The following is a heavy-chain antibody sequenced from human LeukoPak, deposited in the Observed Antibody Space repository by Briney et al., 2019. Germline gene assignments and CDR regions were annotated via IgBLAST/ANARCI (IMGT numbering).Heavy chain of an antibody. V-gene: IGHV3-30*14. J-gene: IGHJ4*02. CDR2: ISYDGRNK. CDR3: VKSGSYYNEPYYFDY. CDR1: GFTFSTYA. Sequence: GGSLRLSCAVSGFTFSTYAMHWVRQAPGKGLEWVAFISYDGRNKYYADSVKGRFTISRDNSKNTLYLQMSSLRAEDTAVYYCVKSGSYYNEPYYFDYWGQGTLVTVSS. D-gene: IGHD3-10*01.